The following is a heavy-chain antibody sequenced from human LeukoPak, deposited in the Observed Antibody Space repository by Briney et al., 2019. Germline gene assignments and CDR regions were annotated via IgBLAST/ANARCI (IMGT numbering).Heavy chain of an antibody. CDR1: GFTFSSYG. V-gene: IGHV3-30*02. J-gene: IGHJ4*02. CDR2: IWFDGSNK. Sequence: PGGSLRLSCAASGFTFSSYGMHWVRQAPGKGLEWVALIWFDGSNKYYTDSVKGRFTISRDNSKNTLYLQMNSLRAEDTAVYYCASFKSSGSYSKLPDHWGQGTLVIVSS. CDR3: ASFKSSGSYSKLPDH. D-gene: IGHD3-10*01.